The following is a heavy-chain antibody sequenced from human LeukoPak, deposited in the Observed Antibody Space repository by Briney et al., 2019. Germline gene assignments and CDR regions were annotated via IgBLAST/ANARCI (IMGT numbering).Heavy chain of an antibody. J-gene: IGHJ4*02. CDR3: ARQLRVGSEYFDY. V-gene: IGHV1-69-2*01. CDR1: GYTFTDYY. D-gene: IGHD1-1*01. Sequence: ATVKISCKASGYTFTDYYMHWVQQAPGKGLEWMGRVDPEDGETIYAEKFQGRVTITADTSTDTAYMELSSLRSEDTAVYYCARQLRVGSEYFDYWGQGTLVTVSS. CDR2: VDPEDGET.